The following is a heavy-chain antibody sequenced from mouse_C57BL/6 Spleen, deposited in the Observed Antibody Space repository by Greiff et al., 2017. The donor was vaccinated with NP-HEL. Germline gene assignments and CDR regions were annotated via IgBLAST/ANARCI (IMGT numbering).Heavy chain of an antibody. CDR1: GFTFSSYA. J-gene: IGHJ4*01. Sequence: EVQLQESGEGLVKPGGSLKLSCAASGFTFSSYAMSWVRQTPEKRLEWVAYISSGGDYIYYADTVKGRFTISRDNARNTLYLQMSSLKSEDTAMYYCTRDGYYDAMDYWGQGTSVTVSS. CDR2: ISSGGDYI. D-gene: IGHD2-3*01. CDR3: TRDGYYDAMDY. V-gene: IGHV5-9-1*02.